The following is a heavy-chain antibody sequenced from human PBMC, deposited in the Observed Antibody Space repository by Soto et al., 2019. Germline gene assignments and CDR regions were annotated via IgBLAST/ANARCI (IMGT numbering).Heavy chain of an antibody. V-gene: IGHV3-23*01. CDR1: GFTFSSYA. Sequence: GGSLRLSCAASGFTFSSYAMSWVRQAPGRGLEWVSTISGSGGTTFYADSVKGRFTMSRENSRNTLYLQMNSLRAEDTAVYYCARDSYYYGSGSPAFDYWGQGTLVTVSS. CDR3: ARDSYYYGSGSPAFDY. D-gene: IGHD3-10*01. J-gene: IGHJ4*02. CDR2: ISGSGGTT.